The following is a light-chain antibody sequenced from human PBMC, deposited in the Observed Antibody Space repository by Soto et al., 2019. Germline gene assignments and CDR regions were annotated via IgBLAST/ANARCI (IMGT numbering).Light chain of an antibody. CDR2: ASS. Sequence: EIVLTQSPATLSVSPGERATLSCRASQSVGSNFAWYQQKPGQAPRLLIFASSTRATGVPARFSGSGSGTEFTLPMSSLQSEDFVVNYCQQFGDWPLPFGGGAKVEIE. CDR3: QQFGDWPLP. CDR1: QSVGSN. J-gene: IGKJ4*01. V-gene: IGKV3D-15*01.